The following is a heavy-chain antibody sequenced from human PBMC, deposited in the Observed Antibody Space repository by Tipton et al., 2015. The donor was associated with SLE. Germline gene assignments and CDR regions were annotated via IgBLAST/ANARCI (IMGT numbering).Heavy chain of an antibody. CDR3: ARTYYDILTGYPQDAFDI. V-gene: IGHV4-61*08. D-gene: IGHD3-9*01. CDR2: IYYSGST. Sequence: TLSLTCTVSGGSISSGGYYWSWIRQPPGKGLEWIGYIYYSGSTNYNPSLKSRVTISVDTSKNQFSLKLSSVTAADTAVYYCARTYYDILTGYPQDAFDIWGQGTMVTVSS. CDR1: GGSISSGGYY. J-gene: IGHJ3*02.